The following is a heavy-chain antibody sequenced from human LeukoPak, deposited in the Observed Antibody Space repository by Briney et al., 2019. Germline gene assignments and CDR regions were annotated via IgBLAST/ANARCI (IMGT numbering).Heavy chain of an antibody. CDR3: AKDISQLEEAYYFDY. J-gene: IGHJ4*02. CDR2: IRYDGINK. CDR1: GFIFSSYG. V-gene: IGHV3-30*02. D-gene: IGHD5-18*01. Sequence: PGGSLRLSCAASGFIFSSYGMHWVRQAPGKGLEWVTFIRYDGINKYYADSVKGRFTVSRDNSKNTLYLQMNSLRAEDTAVYYCAKDISQLEEAYYFDYWGQGTLVTVSS.